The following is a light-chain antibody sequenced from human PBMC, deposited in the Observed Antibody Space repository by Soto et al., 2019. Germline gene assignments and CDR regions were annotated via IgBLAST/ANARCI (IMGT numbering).Light chain of an antibody. CDR1: QSVSSNY. V-gene: IGKV3-20*01. CDR3: QQYSSSPLT. CDR2: GAS. J-gene: IGKJ4*01. Sequence: EIVLTQSPGTLSLSPGERATLSCRTNQSVSSNYLAWYHQKPGQAPRLLIYGASNRATGIPDRFSGSGSGTEFTLTISRLEPEDFAVYYCQQYSSSPLTFGGGTKVDIK.